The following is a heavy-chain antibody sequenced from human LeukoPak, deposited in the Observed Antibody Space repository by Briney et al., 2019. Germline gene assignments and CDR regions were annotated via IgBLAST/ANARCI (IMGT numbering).Heavy chain of an antibody. CDR1: GGSISSYY. CDR3: VTQILLCHYY. CDR2: IYTSGST. V-gene: IGHV4-4*07. D-gene: IGHD3-10*01. Sequence: SQTLSLTCTVAGGSISSYYWSWNRQPARNGLEWIGRIYTSGSTNYNPSLKSRVTMSVEPSKNQSSLKLTSLTVAAPPMYYCVTQILLCHYYWGQGTLFTVSS. J-gene: IGHJ4*02.